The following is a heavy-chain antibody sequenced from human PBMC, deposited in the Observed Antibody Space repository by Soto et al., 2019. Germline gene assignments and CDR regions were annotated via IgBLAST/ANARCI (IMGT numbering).Heavy chain of an antibody. D-gene: IGHD3-22*01. CDR1: GGSISSSSYY. CDR3: ARHPHVVVKKNWYFDL. V-gene: IGHV4-39*01. J-gene: IGHJ2*01. Sequence: SETLSLTCTVSGGSISSSSYYWDWIRQPPGKGLEWIGSIYYSGSTYYNPSLKSRVTISVDTSKNQFSLKLSSVTAADTAVYYCARHPHVVVKKNWYFDLWGRGTLVTVSS. CDR2: IYYSGST.